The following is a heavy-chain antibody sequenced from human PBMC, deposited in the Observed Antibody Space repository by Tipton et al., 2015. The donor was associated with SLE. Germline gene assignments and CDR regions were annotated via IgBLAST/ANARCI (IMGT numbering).Heavy chain of an antibody. D-gene: IGHD1-14*01. V-gene: IGHV3-30*04. CDR3: AREPDTEAFDY. J-gene: IGHJ4*02. CDR1: GFTFSSYA. CDR2: ISYDGSNK. Sequence: SLRLSCAASGFTFSSYAMHWVRQAPGKGLEWVAVISYDGSNKYYADSVKGRFTISRDNSKNTLFLQMDNLRPEDTALYYCAREPDTEAFDYWGQGTPVTVSS.